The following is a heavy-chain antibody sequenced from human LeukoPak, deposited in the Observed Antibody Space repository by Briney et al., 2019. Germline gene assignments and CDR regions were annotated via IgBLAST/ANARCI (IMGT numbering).Heavy chain of an antibody. CDR2: IYSGGST. CDR1: GFTVSTNY. D-gene: IGHD5-18*01. CDR3: ARERINSYGSPFGY. Sequence: TGGSLRLSCAASGFTVSTNYMSWVRQAPGKGLEWVSVIYSGGSTYYADSVKGRFTISRDNSKNTLYLQMNSLRAEDTAVYYCARERINSYGSPFGYWGQGTPVTVSS. V-gene: IGHV3-53*01. J-gene: IGHJ4*02.